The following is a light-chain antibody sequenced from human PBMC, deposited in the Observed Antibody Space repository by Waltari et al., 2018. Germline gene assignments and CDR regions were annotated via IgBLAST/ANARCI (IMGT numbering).Light chain of an antibody. CDR1: QSILFRSTNKNY. CDR3: QQYYSTPQT. CDR2: WAS. J-gene: IGKJ1*01. V-gene: IGKV4-1*01. Sequence: DIVMTQSPDSLAVSLGERATINCKSSQSILFRSTNKNYLAWYQQKSGQPPKLLIYWASTRESGVPDRFSGSGSGTDFTLTSSRLQAEDVAVYYCQQYYSTPQTFGQGTKVEMK.